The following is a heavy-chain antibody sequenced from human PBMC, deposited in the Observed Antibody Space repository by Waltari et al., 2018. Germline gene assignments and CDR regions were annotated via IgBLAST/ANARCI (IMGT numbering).Heavy chain of an antibody. V-gene: IGHV4-30-4*08. CDR2: IYYSGST. Sequence: QVQLQESGPGLVKPSQTLSLTCTVSGGSISSGDYYWSWIRQPPGKGLEWIGSIYYSGSTYSNPSLKSRVTISVDTSKNQFSLKLSSVTAADTAVYYCARSFYDFLSGTPPGHYFDYWGQGTLVTVSS. D-gene: IGHD3-3*01. J-gene: IGHJ4*02. CDR3: ARSFYDFLSGTPPGHYFDY. CDR1: GGSISSGDYY.